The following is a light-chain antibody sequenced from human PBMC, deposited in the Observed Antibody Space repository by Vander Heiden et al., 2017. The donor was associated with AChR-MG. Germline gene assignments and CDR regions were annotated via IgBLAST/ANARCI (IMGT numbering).Light chain of an antibody. CDR2: DAS. CDR3: QQYGSSPTT. J-gene: IGKJ5*01. Sequence: EIVLTQSPATLSLSPGERATLSCGASQSVSSSYVAWYQQKPGLAPRLLIYDASSRATGIPDRFSGSGSGTDFTLTISRLEPEDFAVYYCQQYGSSPTTFGQGTRLEIK. V-gene: IGKV3D-20*01. CDR1: QSVSSSY.